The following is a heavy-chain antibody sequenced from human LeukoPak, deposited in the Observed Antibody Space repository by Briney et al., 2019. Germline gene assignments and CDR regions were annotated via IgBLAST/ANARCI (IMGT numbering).Heavy chain of an antibody. J-gene: IGHJ4*02. CDR1: GFTFSSYA. Sequence: PGGSLRLSCAASGFTFSSYAMSWVRQAPGKGLEWVSAITGSGADTYYADSVRGRFTISRDNSKNILYLQVNNLRGDDTAVYYCANIAAPGARWSFEYWGQGTLVTVSS. D-gene: IGHD2-8*02. CDR2: ITGSGADT. CDR3: ANIAAPGARWSFEY. V-gene: IGHV3-23*01.